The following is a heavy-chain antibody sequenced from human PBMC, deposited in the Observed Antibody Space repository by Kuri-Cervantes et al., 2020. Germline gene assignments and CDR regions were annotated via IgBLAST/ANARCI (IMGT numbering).Heavy chain of an antibody. D-gene: IGHD3-22*01. CDR1: GFTFSSYA. Sequence: GESLKISCAASGFTFSSYAMHWVRQAPGKGLEWVAVISYDGSNKYYADSVKGRFTISRDNSKNTLYLQMNSLRAEDTAVYYCAKGLWRSSGYLGDYFDYWGQGTLVTVSS. CDR2: ISYDGSNK. J-gene: IGHJ4*02. V-gene: IGHV3-30-3*01. CDR3: AKGLWRSSGYLGDYFDY.